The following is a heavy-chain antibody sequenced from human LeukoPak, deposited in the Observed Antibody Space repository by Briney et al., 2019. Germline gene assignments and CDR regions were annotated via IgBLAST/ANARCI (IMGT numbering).Heavy chain of an antibody. CDR1: GGSFTSYY. Sequence: SETLSLTCTVSGGSFTSYYWSWIRQPPGRGLEWIGNIYTSGSTNYNPSLKSRVIISVDTSKNQFSLKLSSVTAADTAVYSCARHLSLRWFAPWGQGTLVTVSS. CDR3: ARHLSLRWFAP. J-gene: IGHJ5*02. V-gene: IGHV4-4*09. D-gene: IGHD3-16*01. CDR2: IYTSGST.